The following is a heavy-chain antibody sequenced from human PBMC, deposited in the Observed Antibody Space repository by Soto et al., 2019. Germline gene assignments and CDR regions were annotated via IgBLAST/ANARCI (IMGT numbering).Heavy chain of an antibody. Sequence: EVQLVESGGGLVKPGRSLRLSGTASGFTFGEYAMSWFRQAPGKGLEWVGFIRSKAYGGTTEYAGSVKGRFTISRDDSKSIAYLQMNSLKTEDTAVYYCTRESDIVVVIKYYYYGMDVWGQGTTVTVSS. D-gene: IGHD3-22*01. V-gene: IGHV3-49*05. J-gene: IGHJ6*02. CDR1: GFTFGEYA. CDR2: IRSKAYGGTT. CDR3: TRESDIVVVIKYYYYGMDV.